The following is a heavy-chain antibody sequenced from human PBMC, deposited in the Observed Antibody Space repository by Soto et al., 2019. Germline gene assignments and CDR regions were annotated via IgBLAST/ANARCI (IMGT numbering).Heavy chain of an antibody. V-gene: IGHV5-51*01. J-gene: IGHJ6*02. CDR1: GYTFTNYW. CDR3: AAPLLYHGMDV. Sequence: GESLKISCKGSGYTFTNYWIGWVRQMPGKGLEWMGIIYPGDSDTKYNPSFQGQVTISADKSITTTYLQWSSLKASDTAIYYCAAPLLYHGMDVWGQGTPVTVSS. CDR2: IYPGDSDT.